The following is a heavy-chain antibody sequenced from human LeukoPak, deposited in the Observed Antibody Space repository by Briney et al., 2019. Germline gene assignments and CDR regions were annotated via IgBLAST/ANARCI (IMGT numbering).Heavy chain of an antibody. CDR3: ARSLYCSGGSCYSFFLQHYYYYGMDV. CDR2: ISAYNGNT. V-gene: IGHV1-18*01. J-gene: IGHJ6*02. Sequence: ASVKVSCKASVYTFTSYGISWVRQAPGQGLEWMGWISAYNGNTNYAQKLQGRVTMTTDTPTSTAYMELRSLRSDDTAVYYCARSLYCSGGSCYSFFLQHYYYYGMDVWGQGTTVTVSS. D-gene: IGHD2-15*01. CDR1: VYTFTSYG.